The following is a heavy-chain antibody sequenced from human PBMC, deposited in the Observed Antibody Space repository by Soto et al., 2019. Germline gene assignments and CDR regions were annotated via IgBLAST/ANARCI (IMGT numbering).Heavy chain of an antibody. CDR2: INAGNGNT. CDR3: AREAVVRGVISWFDP. V-gene: IGHV1-3*01. J-gene: IGHJ5*02. CDR1: GYTFTSYA. D-gene: IGHD3-10*01. Sequence: ASVKGSCKASGYTFTSYAMHWVRQAPGQRLEWMGWINAGNGNTKYSQKFQGRVTITRDTSASTAYMELSSLRSEDTAVYYCAREAVVRGVISWFDPWGQGTLVTVSS.